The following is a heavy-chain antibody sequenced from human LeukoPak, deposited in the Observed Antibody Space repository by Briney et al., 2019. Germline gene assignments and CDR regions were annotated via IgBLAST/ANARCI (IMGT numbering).Heavy chain of an antibody. CDR1: GFTFSSYG. Sequence: GGSLRLSCAASGFTFSSYGMHWVRQAPGKGLEWVAFIRYDGSNKYYADSVKGRFTISRDNSKNTLFLQMNSLRPEDTAVYYCARDFNGYSSSRTLDYWGQGTLVTVSS. CDR3: ARDFNGYSSSRTLDY. CDR2: IRYDGSNK. V-gene: IGHV3-30*02. D-gene: IGHD6-13*01. J-gene: IGHJ4*01.